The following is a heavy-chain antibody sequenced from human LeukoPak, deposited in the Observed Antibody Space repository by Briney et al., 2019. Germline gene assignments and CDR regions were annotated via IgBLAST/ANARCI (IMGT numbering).Heavy chain of an antibody. CDR2: ISSSSSTI. V-gene: IGHV3-48*01. CDR3: ARPNYYGSGSYGFDY. CDR1: GFTFSSYA. Sequence: GRSLRLSCAASGFTFSSYAMHWVRQAPGKGLEWVSYISSSSSTINYADSVKGRFTISRDNAKNSLYLQMNSLRAEDTAVYYCARPNYYGSGSYGFDYWGQGTLVTVSS. D-gene: IGHD3-10*01. J-gene: IGHJ4*02.